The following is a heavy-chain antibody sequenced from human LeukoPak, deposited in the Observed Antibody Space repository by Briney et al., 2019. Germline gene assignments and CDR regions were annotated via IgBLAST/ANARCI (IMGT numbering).Heavy chain of an antibody. V-gene: IGHV3-7*01. J-gene: IGHJ4*02. Sequence: PGGSLRLSCAASGFTLSSYWMTWVRQAPGMGLEWVANIKHDGSEKYYVDSLKGRFTISRDNAKNSLYLQMNSLRAEDTAVYYCARARPGYFDYWGQGTLVTVSS. D-gene: IGHD2-8*02. CDR3: ARARPGYFDY. CDR2: IKHDGSEK. CDR1: GFTLSSYW.